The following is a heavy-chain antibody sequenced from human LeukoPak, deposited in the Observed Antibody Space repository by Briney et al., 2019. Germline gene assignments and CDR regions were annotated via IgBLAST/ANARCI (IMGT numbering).Heavy chain of an antibody. D-gene: IGHD5-18*01. Sequence: PGGSLRLSCAASGFTFSSYSMNWVRQAPGKGLEWVSYISSSSSTIYYADSVKGRFTISRDNAKNSLYLQMNSLRAEDTAVYYCARVREADTAMVAPYFQHWGQGTLVTVSS. V-gene: IGHV3-48*04. CDR1: GFTFSSYS. CDR3: ARVREADTAMVAPYFQH. CDR2: ISSSSSTI. J-gene: IGHJ1*01.